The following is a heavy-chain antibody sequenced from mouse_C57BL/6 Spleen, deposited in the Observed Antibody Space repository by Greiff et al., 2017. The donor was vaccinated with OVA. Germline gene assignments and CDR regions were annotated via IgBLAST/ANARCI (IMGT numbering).Heavy chain of an antibody. CDR2: INPNNGGT. V-gene: IGHV1-18*01. Sequence: VQLQQSGPELVKPGASVKIPCKASGYTFTDYNMDWVKQSHGKSLEWIGDINPNNGGTIYNQKFKGKATLTVDKSSSTAYMELRSLTSEDTAVYYCARRPYYYGSSYSYYFDYWGQGTTLTVSS. J-gene: IGHJ2*01. CDR1: GYTFTDYN. D-gene: IGHD1-1*01. CDR3: ARRPYYYGSSYSYYFDY.